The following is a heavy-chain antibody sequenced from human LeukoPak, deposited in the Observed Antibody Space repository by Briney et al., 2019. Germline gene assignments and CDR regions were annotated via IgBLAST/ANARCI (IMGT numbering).Heavy chain of an antibody. CDR2: IYYSGST. J-gene: IGHJ4*02. D-gene: IGHD5-18*01. CDR1: GGSISSGDYY. Sequence: PSQSLSLTCTVSGGSISSGDYYWSWIRQPPGKGLEWIGYIYYSGSTYYNPSLKSRVTMSVDTSKNQFSLKLTSVTAADTAVYYSVRDVDTFFDYRGQGTLVTVSS. CDR3: VRDVDTFFDY. V-gene: IGHV4-30-4*08.